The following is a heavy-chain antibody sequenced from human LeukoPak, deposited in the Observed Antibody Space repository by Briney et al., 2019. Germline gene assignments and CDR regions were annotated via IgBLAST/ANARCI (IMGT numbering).Heavy chain of an antibody. J-gene: IGHJ5*02. CDR3: ARHGNYGDFGRWFDP. CDR1: GGSISSYY. V-gene: IGHV4-59*08. Sequence: PSETLSLTCTVSGGSISSYYWNWIRQPPGKGLEWIGYIYYSGSTNYNPSLKSRVTISVDTSKNQFSLKLSSVTAADTAVYYCARHGNYGDFGRWFDPWGHGPLVTVSS. D-gene: IGHD4-17*01. CDR2: IYYSGST.